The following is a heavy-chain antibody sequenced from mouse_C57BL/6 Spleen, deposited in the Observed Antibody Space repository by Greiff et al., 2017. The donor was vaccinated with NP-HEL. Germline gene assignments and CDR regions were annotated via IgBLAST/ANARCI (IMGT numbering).Heavy chain of an antibody. CDR2: IDPANGNT. CDR3: ARGYGSSYSYWYFDV. D-gene: IGHD1-1*01. V-gene: IGHV14-3*01. J-gene: IGHJ1*03. CDR1: GFNIKNTY. Sequence: VQLQQSVAELVRPGASVKLSCTASGFNIKNTYMHWVKQRPEQGLEWIGRIDPANGNTKYAPKFQGKATITADTSSNPAYLQLSSLTSEDTAIYYCARGYGSSYSYWYFDVWGTGTTVTVSS.